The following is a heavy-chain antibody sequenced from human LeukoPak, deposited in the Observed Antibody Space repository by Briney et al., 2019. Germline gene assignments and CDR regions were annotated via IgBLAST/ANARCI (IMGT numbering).Heavy chain of an antibody. V-gene: IGHV4-61*08. CDR1: GDSISSGGYY. Sequence: SETLSLTCTVSGDSISSGGYYWSWIRQHPGKGLEWIGYIYYSGSTNYNPSLKSRVTISVDTSKNQFSLKLSSVTAADTAVYYCARLFGSSGWNDYWGQGSLVTVSS. D-gene: IGHD6-19*01. J-gene: IGHJ4*02. CDR3: ARLFGSSGWNDY. CDR2: IYYSGST.